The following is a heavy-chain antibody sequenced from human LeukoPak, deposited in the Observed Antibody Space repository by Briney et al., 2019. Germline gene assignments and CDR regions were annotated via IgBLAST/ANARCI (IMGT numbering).Heavy chain of an antibody. V-gene: IGHV4-59*01. CDR1: GGSISSYY. CDR3: ARDLRGSTCCYAGICLSWFDP. D-gene: IGHD2-2*01. J-gene: IGHJ5*02. CDR2: IYYSGST. Sequence: PSETLSLTCTVSGGSISSYYWSWIRQPPGKGLEWVGYIYYSGSTNYNPSLKSRVTISVDTSKNQFSLKLSSVTAADTAVYYCARDLRGSTCCYAGICLSWFDPWGQGTLVTVSS.